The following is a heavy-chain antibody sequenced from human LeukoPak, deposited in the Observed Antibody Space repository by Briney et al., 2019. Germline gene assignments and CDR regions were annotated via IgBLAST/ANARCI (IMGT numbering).Heavy chain of an antibody. V-gene: IGHV3-7*01. CDR1: GFTFNKYW. CDR3: TRENWGPDY. J-gene: IGHJ4*02. Sequence: PGGSLRLSCAAPGFTFNKYWMTWVRQAPGKGLEWLANIKQDRSDKHYVNSVKGRFTISRDNAKNSVYLQLNSLRDEDTAIYYCTRENWGPDYWGQGTLVTVSS. D-gene: IGHD7-27*01. CDR2: IKQDRSDK.